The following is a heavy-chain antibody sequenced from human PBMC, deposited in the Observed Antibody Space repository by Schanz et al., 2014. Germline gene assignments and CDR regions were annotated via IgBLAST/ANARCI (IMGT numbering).Heavy chain of an antibody. CDR3: TRDTDYHFDY. Sequence: EVQLVESGGGLVQPGGSLKLSCAASGFIFSSYAMTWVRQAPGKGLEWVSTIYISSGSTNYADSVKGRFTISRDNARNTLYLQMNSLRAEDTAVYYCTRDTDYHFDYWGQGTLVTVSS. V-gene: IGHV3-23*04. D-gene: IGHD4-17*01. CDR2: IYISSGST. J-gene: IGHJ4*02. CDR1: GFIFSSYA.